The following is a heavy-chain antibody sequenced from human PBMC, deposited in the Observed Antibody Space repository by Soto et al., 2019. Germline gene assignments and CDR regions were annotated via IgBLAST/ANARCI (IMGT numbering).Heavy chain of an antibody. Sequence: ASVKVSCKASGFSFSDYFMHWVRPAPGQGLEWMGILNPSGDRRNYAQKFQGRVTITRDTSTSTVYMDLSSLRYEDTAVYYCARDNSQNNGTPAPSSGFHPGGQGTPVTVSS. CDR1: GFSFSDYF. V-gene: IGHV1-46*01. J-gene: IGHJ5*02. D-gene: IGHD1-1*01. CDR3: ARDNSQNNGTPAPSSGFHP. CDR2: LNPSGDRR.